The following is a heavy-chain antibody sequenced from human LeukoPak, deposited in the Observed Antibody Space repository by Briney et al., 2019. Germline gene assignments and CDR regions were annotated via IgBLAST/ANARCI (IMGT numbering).Heavy chain of an antibody. D-gene: IGHD2-15*01. V-gene: IGHV3-21*01. CDR1: GFTFSSYS. J-gene: IGHJ5*02. CDR3: AKSACTGRSYYPPALNWFDP. Sequence: GGSLRLSCAASGFTFSSYSMTWVRQAPGKGLEWVSSISGSSTYIYYADSVKGRFTISRDDAKNSLYLQMNSLRAEDTAVYYCAKSACTGRSYYPPALNWFDPWGQGTLVTVSS. CDR2: ISGSSTYI.